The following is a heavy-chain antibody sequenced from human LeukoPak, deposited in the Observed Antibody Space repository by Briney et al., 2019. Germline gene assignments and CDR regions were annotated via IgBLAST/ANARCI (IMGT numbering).Heavy chain of an antibody. Sequence: GGSLRLSCAASGFTFSLYTMTWVRQTPGRGLEWVSSIGGPLNDTHYSNKVKGRFAISRDNAMNSLHLQMSSLRVEDTAVYYCARDWRYTSSPQYYFGIDVWGQGTTVTVSS. CDR1: GFTFSLYT. D-gene: IGHD6-6*01. J-gene: IGHJ6*02. CDR2: IGGPLNDT. CDR3: ARDWRYTSSPQYYFGIDV. V-gene: IGHV3-21*01.